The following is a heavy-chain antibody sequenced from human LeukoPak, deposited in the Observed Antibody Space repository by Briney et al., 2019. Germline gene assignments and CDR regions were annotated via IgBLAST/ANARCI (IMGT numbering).Heavy chain of an antibody. CDR2: INHSGST. CDR1: GGSFSGYY. CDR3: ARCSAIQLWFYY. Sequence: SETLSLTCAVYGGSFSGYYWSWIRQPPGKGLEWIGEINHSGSTNYNPSLKSRVTISVDTSKNQFSLKLSSATAADTAVYYCARCSAIQLWFYYWGQGTLVTVSS. J-gene: IGHJ4*02. V-gene: IGHV4-34*01. D-gene: IGHD5-18*01.